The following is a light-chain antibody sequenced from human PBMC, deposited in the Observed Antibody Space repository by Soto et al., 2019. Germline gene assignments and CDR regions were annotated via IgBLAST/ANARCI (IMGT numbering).Light chain of an antibody. V-gene: IGLV1-40*01. CDR1: SSNIGAGYD. J-gene: IGLJ1*01. CDR2: GNS. CDR3: QYYDSRLSGYV. Sequence: QSVLTQPPSVSGAPGQRVTISCTGSSSNIGAGYDVHWYQQLPGTAPKLLIYGNSNRPSGVPDRFSGSKSGTSASLAITGLQAEDDADYYCQYYDSRLSGYVFGTGTKVTAL.